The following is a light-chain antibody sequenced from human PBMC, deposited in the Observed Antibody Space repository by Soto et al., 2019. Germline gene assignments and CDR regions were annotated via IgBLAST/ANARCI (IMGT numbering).Light chain of an antibody. CDR3: QQYYRTPLT. V-gene: IGKV4-1*01. CDR2: WAS. Sequence: DIVMTQSPDSLAVSLGERATINCKSSQSVLYSSNNKNYLAWYQQKPGQPPKLLIYWASTRESGVPDRFSGRGSGTDFALTISILQAEDAAVYFCQQYYRTPLTFGGRTKVEIK. CDR1: QSVLYSSNNKNY. J-gene: IGKJ4*01.